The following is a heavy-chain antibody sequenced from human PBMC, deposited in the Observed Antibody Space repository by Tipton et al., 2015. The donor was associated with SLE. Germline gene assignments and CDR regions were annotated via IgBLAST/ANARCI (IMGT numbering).Heavy chain of an antibody. Sequence: QLVQSGAEMKKPGASVKVSCKASGYTFISYDINWVPQAPGQGLEWMGWMNPDTDQTGYAQKFQGRVTMTRDSSISTAYMELSSLRSDDTAVYYCSRSGDLDFWGQGTQVTVSS. J-gene: IGHJ4*02. CDR2: MNPDTDQT. V-gene: IGHV1-8*01. D-gene: IGHD7-27*01. CDR1: GYTFISYD. CDR3: SRSGDLDF.